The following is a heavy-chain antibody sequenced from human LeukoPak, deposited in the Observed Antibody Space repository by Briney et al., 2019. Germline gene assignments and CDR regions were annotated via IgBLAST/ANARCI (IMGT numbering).Heavy chain of an antibody. J-gene: IGHJ6*03. CDR3: ARLRDYYYMDV. Sequence: ASETLSLTCAVSGYSISSGYYWGWIRQPPGKGLEWIGSIYHSGSTYYNPSLKSRVTISVDTSKNQFSLKLNSVTAADTAVYYCARLRDYYYMDVWGKGTTVTVSS. CDR2: IYHSGST. V-gene: IGHV4-38-2*01. CDR1: GYSISSGYY.